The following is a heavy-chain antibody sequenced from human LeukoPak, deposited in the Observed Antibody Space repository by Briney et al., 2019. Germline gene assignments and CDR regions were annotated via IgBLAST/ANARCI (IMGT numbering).Heavy chain of an antibody. V-gene: IGHV3-30*04. D-gene: IGHD2-2*01. CDR3: ARGGVPAAGLRWFDP. CDR2: ISYDGSNK. Sequence: GGSLRLSCAASGFTFSSYAMHWVRQAPGKGLEWVAVISYDGSNKYYADPVKGRFTISRDNSKNTLYLQMNSLRAEDTAVYYCARGGVPAAGLRWFDPWGQGTLVTVSS. CDR1: GFTFSSYA. J-gene: IGHJ5*02.